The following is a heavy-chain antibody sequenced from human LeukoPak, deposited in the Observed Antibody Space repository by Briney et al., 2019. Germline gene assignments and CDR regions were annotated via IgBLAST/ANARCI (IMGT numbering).Heavy chain of an antibody. D-gene: IGHD3-3*01. V-gene: IGHV3-73*01. Sequence: HPGGSLRLSCAASGFSFSGSTMHWVRQASGEGLEWVGRIRSKANSYATVYAASVKGRFSISRDDSKNTVYLQMNSLKTEDTAVYYCTSPITIFGVVAKNYWGQGTLVTVSP. J-gene: IGHJ4*02. CDR2: IRSKANSYAT. CDR3: TSPITIFGVVAKNY. CDR1: GFSFSGST.